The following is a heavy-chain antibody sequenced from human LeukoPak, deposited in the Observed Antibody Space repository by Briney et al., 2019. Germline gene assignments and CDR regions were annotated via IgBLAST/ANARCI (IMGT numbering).Heavy chain of an antibody. Sequence: ASVKVSCKASGYTFTGYYIHWMRQAPGQGLEGMGWINPNSGGTNDAQKFQGRGTMTTDTSISTAYMELSRLRSDDTAVYYCARAVGIAAAGTSWFDPWGQGTLVTVSS. J-gene: IGHJ5*02. V-gene: IGHV1-2*02. D-gene: IGHD6-13*01. CDR2: INPNSGGT. CDR1: GYTFTGYY. CDR3: ARAVGIAAAGTSWFDP.